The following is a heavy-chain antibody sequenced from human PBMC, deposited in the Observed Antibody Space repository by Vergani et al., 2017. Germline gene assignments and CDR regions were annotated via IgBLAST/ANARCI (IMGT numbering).Heavy chain of an antibody. CDR2: VYHGGSA. V-gene: IGHV4-38-2*02. D-gene: IGHD4/OR15-4a*01. J-gene: IGHJ4*02. CDR1: GFSFTEDDF. CDR3: ATRYRSRGKDYGDYFDF. Sequence: QVQLQESGPGLVKPSETLSLTCSVSGFSFTEDDFWGWIRQPPGKGLGWIGSVYHGGSAYYSQSLQSRATIVLHTSSNQFSLRLSPVNAADRAIYFCATRYRSRGKDYGDYFDFWGQGILVTVSS.